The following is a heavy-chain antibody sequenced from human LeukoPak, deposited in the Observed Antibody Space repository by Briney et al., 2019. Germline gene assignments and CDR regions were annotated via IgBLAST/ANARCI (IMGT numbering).Heavy chain of an antibody. Sequence: GASVKVSCKASGYTFSNYGISWVRQAPGQGLEWMGWINPNSGGTNYAQKFQGRVTMTRDTSISTAYMELSRLRSDDTAVYYCARTNLWFGETPFDPWGQGTLVTVSS. CDR3: ARTNLWFGETPFDP. J-gene: IGHJ5*02. CDR1: GYTFSNYG. V-gene: IGHV1-2*02. D-gene: IGHD3-10*01. CDR2: INPNSGGT.